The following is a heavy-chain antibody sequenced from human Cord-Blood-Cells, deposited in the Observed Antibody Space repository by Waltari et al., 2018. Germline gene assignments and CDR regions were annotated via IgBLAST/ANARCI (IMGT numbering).Heavy chain of an antibody. J-gene: IGHJ3*02. V-gene: IGHV3-15*01. Sequence: EVQLVESGGGLVKPGGSLRLSCAASGFTFSNAWMSWVRQAAGKGSELVGRIKRKTDGGTKDYATPVKGRFTISRDDSKNTLYLQMNSLKTEDTAVYYCTTGRGVRDAFDIWGQGTMVTVSS. D-gene: IGHD1-26*01. CDR1: GFTFSNAW. CDR2: IKRKTDGGTK. CDR3: TTGRGVRDAFDI.